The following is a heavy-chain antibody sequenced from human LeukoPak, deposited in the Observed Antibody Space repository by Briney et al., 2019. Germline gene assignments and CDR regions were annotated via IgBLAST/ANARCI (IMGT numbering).Heavy chain of an antibody. CDR1: GGSISSYY. CDR3: ARQGILTGYPIDY. Sequence: PSETLSLTCTVSGGSISSYYWSWIRQPPGKGLEWIGYIYYSGSTNYNPSLKSRVTISVDTSKNQFSLKLSSVTAADTAVYYCARQGILTGYPIDYWGQGTLVTVSS. D-gene: IGHD3-9*01. CDR2: IYYSGST. J-gene: IGHJ4*02. V-gene: IGHV4-59*08.